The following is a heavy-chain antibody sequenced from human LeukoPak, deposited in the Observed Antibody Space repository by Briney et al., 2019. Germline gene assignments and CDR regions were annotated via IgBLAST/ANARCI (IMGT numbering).Heavy chain of an antibody. CDR1: GGTFSSYA. CDR3: ARVLGERLVVPAAIASPYYYYMDV. CDR2: IIPIFGTA. V-gene: IGHV1-69*13. D-gene: IGHD2-2*01. Sequence: ASVKVSCKASGGTFSSYAISWVRQAPGQGLEWMGGIIPIFGTANYAQKFQGRVTITADESTGTAYMELSSLRSEDTAVYYCARVLGERLVVPAAIASPYYYYMDVWGKGTTVTISS. J-gene: IGHJ6*03.